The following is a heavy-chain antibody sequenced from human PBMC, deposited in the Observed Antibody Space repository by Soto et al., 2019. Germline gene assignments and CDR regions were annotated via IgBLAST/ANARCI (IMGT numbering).Heavy chain of an antibody. CDR1: GYTFSSFD. J-gene: IGHJ4*02. V-gene: IGHV3-23*01. Sequence: EVQLWESGGGLVQPGGSLRLSCAVSGYTFSSFDMSWVRQAPGKGLEWVSTISGSGGGTNYADSVKGRFTSSRDISTYTVYLQMNSLRAEDTAVYYCAHRTGFDYWGQGALVTVSS. CDR2: ISGSGGGT. CDR3: AHRTGFDY.